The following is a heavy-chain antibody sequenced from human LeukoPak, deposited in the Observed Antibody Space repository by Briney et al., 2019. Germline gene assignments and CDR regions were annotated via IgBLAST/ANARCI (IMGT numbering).Heavy chain of an antibody. D-gene: IGHD6-19*01. Sequence: SETLSLTCTVSGGSISSYYWSWIRQPPGKGLEWIGYIYYSGSTNYNPSLKSRVTISVDTSKNQFSLKLSSVTAADTAVYYCARVRAVAGTIVAYYYYGMDVWGQGTTVTDSS. V-gene: IGHV4-59*01. CDR1: GGSISSYY. CDR3: ARVRAVAGTIVAYYYYGMDV. CDR2: IYYSGST. J-gene: IGHJ6*02.